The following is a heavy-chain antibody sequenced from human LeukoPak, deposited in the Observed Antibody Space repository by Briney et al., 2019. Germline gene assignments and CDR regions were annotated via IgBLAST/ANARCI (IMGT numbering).Heavy chain of an antibody. CDR2: IGGGGENT. D-gene: IGHD1-14*01. V-gene: IGHV3-23*01. Sequence: GGSLRLSCAASGFTFNSYALSWLRQAPGKGLEWVSTIGGGGENTYYADSVKGRFTISRDSSKNTVYLHMKSLRAEDTAVYFCAKVLTGSQDYWGQGTLVTVTS. CDR1: GFTFNSYA. CDR3: AKVLTGSQDY. J-gene: IGHJ4*02.